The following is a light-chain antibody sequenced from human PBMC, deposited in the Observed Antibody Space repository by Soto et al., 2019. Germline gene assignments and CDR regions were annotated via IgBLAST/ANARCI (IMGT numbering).Light chain of an antibody. CDR3: QHYGSSPWT. CDR1: QSVSSSY. V-gene: IGKV3-20*01. J-gene: IGKJ1*01. Sequence: DIVLTQSPGTLSLSPGERATLSCRASQSVSSSYLAWYQQKPGQAPRLLIYGASSRATGIPDRFSGSGSGTDFTLTISRLEPEDFAVYYCQHYGSSPWTFGQGTKVDIK. CDR2: GAS.